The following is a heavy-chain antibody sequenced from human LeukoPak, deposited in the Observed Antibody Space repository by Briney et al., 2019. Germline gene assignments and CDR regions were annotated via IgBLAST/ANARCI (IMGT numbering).Heavy chain of an antibody. CDR2: YYSGST. V-gene: IGHV4-61*08. Sequence: PSETLSLTCGVSGGSISSGGYSWSWIRQPPGKGLEWIGYYYSGSTNYNPSLKSRVTISVDTSKNQFSLKLSSVTAADTAVYYCARGRWGDYWGQGTLVTVSS. CDR3: ARGRWGDY. D-gene: IGHD3-16*01. CDR1: GGSISSGGYS. J-gene: IGHJ4*02.